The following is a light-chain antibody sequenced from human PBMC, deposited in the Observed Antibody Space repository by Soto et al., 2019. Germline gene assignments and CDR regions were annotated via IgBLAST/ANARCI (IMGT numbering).Light chain of an antibody. CDR2: VAS. CDR1: QSISTY. Sequence: DIQMTHSPSSLSASVGDRVTITCRSSQSISTYLNWYQQKPGKAPKLLMYVASSLQSGAPSRFSGSGSGTDFTLTISSLQPEDFATYYCHQSYSTPWTLGPGTKVDIK. CDR3: HQSYSTPWT. J-gene: IGKJ1*01. V-gene: IGKV1-39*01.